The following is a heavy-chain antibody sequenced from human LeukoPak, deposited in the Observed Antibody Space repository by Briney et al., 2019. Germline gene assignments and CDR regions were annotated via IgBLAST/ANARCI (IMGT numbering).Heavy chain of an antibody. J-gene: IGHJ3*02. CDR2: IYYSGST. D-gene: IGHD5-18*01. V-gene: IGHV4-31*03. CDR3: ARDHGRSYNYGSDALDI. CDR1: GGSIKGGGFF. Sequence: SQTLSLTCSVSGGSIKGGGFFWNWVRQHPGKGLEWIGHIYYSGSTSYNPSVKSRVTVSVDTSKNQFSLKLTSVTAADTAMYYCARDHGRSYNYGSDALDIWGQGTLVIVSA.